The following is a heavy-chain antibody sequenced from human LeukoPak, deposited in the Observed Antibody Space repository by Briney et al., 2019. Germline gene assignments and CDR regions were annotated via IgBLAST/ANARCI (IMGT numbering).Heavy chain of an antibody. CDR2: FSGSSDTT. D-gene: IGHD2/OR15-2a*01. V-gene: IGHV3-23*01. CDR1: GFPFNITT. CDR3: AKDSNSRSRAYGIDV. Sequence: PGGSLRLPCAASGFPFNITTMPWVPQAPGKGLEWVSDFSGSSDTTYYADSVKGLFPIPRENPKHTLYLQMTALKVEDSAVYYFAKDSNSRSRAYGIDVWGQRAPGTLSS. J-gene: IGHJ6*01.